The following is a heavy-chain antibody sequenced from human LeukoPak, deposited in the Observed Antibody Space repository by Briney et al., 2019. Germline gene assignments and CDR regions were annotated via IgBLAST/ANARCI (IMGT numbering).Heavy chain of an antibody. V-gene: IGHV3-30*02. CDR2: IRYDGNNK. J-gene: IGHJ4*02. Sequence: GGSLRLSCAASGFTFSTYGMHWVRQAPGKGLEWVAFIRYDGNNKYYADSVKGRFTISRDNSKNTLYLQMNSLRAEDTAMYYCAKGARGGTYPPGGFFDYWGQGTLVTVSS. CDR3: AKGARGGTYPPGGFFDY. CDR1: GFTFSTYG. D-gene: IGHD1-26*01.